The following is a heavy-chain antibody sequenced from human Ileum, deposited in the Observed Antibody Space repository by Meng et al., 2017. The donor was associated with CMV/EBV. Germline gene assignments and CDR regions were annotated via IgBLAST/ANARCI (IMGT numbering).Heavy chain of an antibody. CDR2: ISAEGTRT. CDR1: GFTFSRYT. J-gene: IGHJ4*02. V-gene: IGHV3-23*01. D-gene: IGHD3-3*01. Sequence: GESLKIPCAASGFTFSRYTITWVRQAPGKGLEWFSDISAEGTRTYYADSVKGRFTISRDNSENTVDLQMNSLRVDDTGVYYCVRGGFGVVTDYWGQGALVTVSS. CDR3: VRGGFGVVTDY.